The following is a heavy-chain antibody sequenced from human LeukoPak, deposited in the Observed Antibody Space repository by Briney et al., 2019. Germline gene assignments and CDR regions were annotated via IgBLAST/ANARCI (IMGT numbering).Heavy chain of an antibody. V-gene: IGHV3-53*04. CDR2: LSNTGNT. Sequence: GGSLRLSCAASGFTVSRNYMNWVRQAPGKGLEWVSLLSNTGNTSYADSVKGRFTISRHNSKNTLYLQVNSLRPEDTAMYYCARWRPIDAFDIWGQGTMVIVSS. CDR3: ARWRPIDAFDI. J-gene: IGHJ3*02. CDR1: GFTVSRNY. D-gene: IGHD3-3*01.